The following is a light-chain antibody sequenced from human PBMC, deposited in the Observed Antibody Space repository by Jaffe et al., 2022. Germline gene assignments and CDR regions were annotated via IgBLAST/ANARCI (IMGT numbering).Light chain of an antibody. J-gene: IGLJ2*01. Sequence: SRELTQPPSVSVSPGQTASITCSADKLDNSYTSWYQQRPGQSPVVVIYQHNKRPSDIPERFSGSISGNTATLTISGTQTMDEADYYCQAWDSRTNVVFGGGTKLTVL. CDR2: QHN. V-gene: IGLV3-1*01. CDR1: KLDNSY. CDR3: QAWDSRTNVV.